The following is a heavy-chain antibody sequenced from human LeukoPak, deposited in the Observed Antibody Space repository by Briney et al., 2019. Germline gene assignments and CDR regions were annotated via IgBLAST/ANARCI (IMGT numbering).Heavy chain of an antibody. Sequence: SETLSLTCAVYGGSFSGYYWSWIRQPPGKGLEWIGEINHSRSTNYNPSLKSRVTISVDTSKNQFSLKLSSVTAADTAVYYCARGRRPRLGVVPAASIPSYYYYGMDVWGKGTTVTVSS. CDR2: INHSRST. D-gene: IGHD2-2*01. V-gene: IGHV4-34*01. J-gene: IGHJ6*04. CDR1: GGSFSGYY. CDR3: ARGRRPRLGVVPAASIPSYYYYGMDV.